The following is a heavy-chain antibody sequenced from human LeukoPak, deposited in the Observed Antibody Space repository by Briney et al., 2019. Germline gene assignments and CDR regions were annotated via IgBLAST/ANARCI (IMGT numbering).Heavy chain of an antibody. Sequence: GGSLRLSCAASGFTFSGSAMHWVRQASGKGLEWVDRIRSKANGYATAYAASVKGRFTISRDDSKNTAYLQMNSLRAEDTAVYYCAKEHVDTAMGFDYWGQGTLVTVSS. V-gene: IGHV3-73*01. CDR2: IRSKANGYAT. CDR3: AKEHVDTAMGFDY. D-gene: IGHD5-18*01. J-gene: IGHJ4*02. CDR1: GFTFSGSA.